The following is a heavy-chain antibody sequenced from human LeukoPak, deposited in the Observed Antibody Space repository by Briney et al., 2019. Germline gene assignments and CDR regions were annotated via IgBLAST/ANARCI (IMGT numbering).Heavy chain of an antibody. V-gene: IGHV4-34*01. Sequence: PSETLSLICAVYGGSFSGYFWNWIRQPPGKGLEWIGEINHSGSTNYNPSPKSRVTISVDTSKNQFSLKLSSVTAADTAVYYCARGYDYVWGSYVDYWGQGTLVTVSP. J-gene: IGHJ4*02. CDR1: GGSFSGYF. CDR3: ARGYDYVWGSYVDY. CDR2: INHSGST. D-gene: IGHD3-16*01.